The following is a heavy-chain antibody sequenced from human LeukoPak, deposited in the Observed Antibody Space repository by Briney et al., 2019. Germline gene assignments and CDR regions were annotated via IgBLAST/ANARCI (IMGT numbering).Heavy chain of an antibody. Sequence: TGGSLRLSCAASGFTFNTFNTNWVRQAPGKGLEWVSSITSGGDYIYYADSVKGRFTTSRDNAKNSLSLQLNSLRVEDTAVYYCARGHYDVLAASYKWTPDYWGQGTLVTVSS. CDR2: ITSGGDYI. CDR3: ARGHYDVLAASYKWTPDY. J-gene: IGHJ4*02. CDR1: GFTFNTFN. V-gene: IGHV3-21*01. D-gene: IGHD3-9*01.